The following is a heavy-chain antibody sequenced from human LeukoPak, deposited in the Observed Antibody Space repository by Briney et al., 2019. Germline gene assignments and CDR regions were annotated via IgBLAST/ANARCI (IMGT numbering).Heavy chain of an antibody. CDR3: ARSFRGSDGDFVY. V-gene: IGHV4-39*07. Sequence: PSETLSLTCTVSGVSISSSSYYWGWIRQPPGKGLEWIGIIYHSGTTYYSPSLKSRVTISVDTSKNQLSLRLSSVTAADTAVYYCARSFRGSDGDFVYWGQGTQVTVSS. CDR1: GVSISSSSYY. CDR2: IYHSGTT. D-gene: IGHD5-12*01. J-gene: IGHJ4*02.